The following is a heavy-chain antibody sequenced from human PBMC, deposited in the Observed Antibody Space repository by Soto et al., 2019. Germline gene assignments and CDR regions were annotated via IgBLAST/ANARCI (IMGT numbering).Heavy chain of an antibody. J-gene: IGHJ4*02. Sequence: EVQLLESGGGLVQPGGSLGLSCAASGFTFSSYAMNWVRQAPGKGLEWVSGIGGRGDRRNYADTVKGRFTISRDNSKNTLYLQMSNLRAEDTAIYYRAKDRSTYSSSSVDYWGQASLITVSS. V-gene: IGHV3-23*01. CDR1: GFTFSSYA. D-gene: IGHD6-6*01. CDR3: AKDRSTYSSSSVDY. CDR2: IGGRGDRR.